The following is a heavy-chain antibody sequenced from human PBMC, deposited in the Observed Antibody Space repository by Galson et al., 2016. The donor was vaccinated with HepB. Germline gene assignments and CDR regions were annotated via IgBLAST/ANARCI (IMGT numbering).Heavy chain of an antibody. CDR2: IYYSGST. J-gene: IGHJ4*02. V-gene: IGHV4-31*03. CDR3: ARMVYGDAYYFDY. CDR1: GGSISSSGYY. D-gene: IGHD4-17*01. Sequence: TLSLTCSVSGGSISSSGYYWSWIRQHPGKGLEWIGYIYYSGSTYYNPSLKSRVTISVDTSKNQFSLKLSSVTAADTAVYYCARMVYGDAYYFDYWGQGTLATVSS.